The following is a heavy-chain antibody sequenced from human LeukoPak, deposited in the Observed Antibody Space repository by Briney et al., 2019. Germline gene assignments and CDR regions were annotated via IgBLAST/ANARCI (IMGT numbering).Heavy chain of an antibody. J-gene: IGHJ4*02. Sequence: GRSLRLSCAASGFTFSSYGMHWVRQAPGKGLEWVAVIWYDGSNKYYADSVKGRFTISRDNSKNTLYLQMNSLRSEDTAVYYCASKMENSGYEAFDYWGQGTLVTVSS. D-gene: IGHD5-12*01. CDR1: GFTFSSYG. V-gene: IGHV3-33*01. CDR3: ASKMENSGYEAFDY. CDR2: IWYDGSNK.